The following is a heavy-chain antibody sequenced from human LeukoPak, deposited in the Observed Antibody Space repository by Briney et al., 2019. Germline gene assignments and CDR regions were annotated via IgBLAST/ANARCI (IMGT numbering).Heavy chain of an antibody. CDR1: GYSFTSYW. V-gene: IGHV5-10-1*01. CDR3: ARPHTYDTTGYAF. CDR2: IDPSDSYT. Sequence: GESLQISCKGSGYSFTSYWIGWVRQMPGKGLEWMGRIDPSDSYTNYSPSFEGHVTFTADKSTNTAYLQWGSLKASDTAMYYCARPHTYDTTGYAFWGQGTLVTVSS. J-gene: IGHJ4*02. D-gene: IGHD3-22*01.